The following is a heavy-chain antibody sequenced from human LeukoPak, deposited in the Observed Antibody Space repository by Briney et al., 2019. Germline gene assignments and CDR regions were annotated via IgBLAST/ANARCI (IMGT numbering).Heavy chain of an antibody. Sequence: ASVKVSCKASGYTFTSYGISWVRQAPGQGLEWMGWISAYNGNTNYAQKLQGRVTMTTDTSTSTAYMELRSLRSDDTAVYYCARAPSFTYYYASGSYDWYFDLWGRGTLVTVSS. CDR2: ISAYNGNT. D-gene: IGHD3-10*01. J-gene: IGHJ2*01. CDR1: GYTFTSYG. CDR3: ARAPSFTYYYASGSYDWYFDL. V-gene: IGHV1-18*01.